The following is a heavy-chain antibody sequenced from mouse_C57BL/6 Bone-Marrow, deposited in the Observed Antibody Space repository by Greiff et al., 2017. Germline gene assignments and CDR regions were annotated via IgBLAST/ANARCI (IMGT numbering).Heavy chain of an antibody. CDR1: GFSFNTYA. D-gene: IGHD2-3*01. J-gene: IGHJ2*01. V-gene: IGHV10-1*01. CDR3: GRDGLDFDY. CDR2: ISSKSNNYAT. Sequence: DVMLVESGGGLVQPKGSLKLSCAASGFSFNTYAMNWVRQAPGKGLEWVARISSKSNNYATYYAESVKDRFTISRDDSESMLYLQMHNWKAEDTAMYDCGRDGLDFDYWGQGTTLTVSS.